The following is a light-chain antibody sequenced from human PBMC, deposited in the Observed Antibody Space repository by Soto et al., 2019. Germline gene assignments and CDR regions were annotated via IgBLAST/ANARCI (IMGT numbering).Light chain of an antibody. CDR2: GAS. CDR1: QSVSSTY. CDR3: QLYGSSPPYT. V-gene: IGKV3-20*01. Sequence: EIVLTQSPGTLSLSPGERATLSCRASQSVSSTYLAWDQQKPGQAPRLLLYGASSRATGIPDRFSVSGSGTAFTLTISKLVPEDCAVYYCQLYGSSPPYTFGQGTKLGIK. J-gene: IGKJ2*01.